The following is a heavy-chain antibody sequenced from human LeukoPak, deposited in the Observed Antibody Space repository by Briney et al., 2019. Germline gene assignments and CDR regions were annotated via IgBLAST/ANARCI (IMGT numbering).Heavy chain of an antibody. V-gene: IGHV3-23*01. CDR1: GFTFSSYA. CDR3: AREPQLLSPYYYYGMDV. CDR2: ISGSGGST. Sequence: GGSLRLSCAASGFTFSSYAMSWVRQAPGKGLEWVSAISGSGGSTYYADSVKGRFTISRDNSKNTLYLQMNSLRAEDTAVYYCAREPQLLSPYYYYGMDVWGQGTTVTVSS. J-gene: IGHJ6*02. D-gene: IGHD2-2*01.